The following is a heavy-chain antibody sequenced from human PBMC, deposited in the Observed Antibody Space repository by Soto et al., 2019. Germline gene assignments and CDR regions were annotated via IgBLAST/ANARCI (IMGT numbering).Heavy chain of an antibody. CDR2: ISSSTFYT. CDR1: GFSFSDHY. D-gene: IGHD1-7*01. V-gene: IGHV3-11*06. CDR3: ARENSSYGMDV. J-gene: IGHJ6*02. Sequence: PGGSLRLSCAASGFSFSDHYMSWIRQAPGKGLEWVSYISSSTFYTNYADSVKGRFTISRDNAKNSLYLQMNSLRAEDTAVYYCARENSSYGMDVWGQGTTVTVSS.